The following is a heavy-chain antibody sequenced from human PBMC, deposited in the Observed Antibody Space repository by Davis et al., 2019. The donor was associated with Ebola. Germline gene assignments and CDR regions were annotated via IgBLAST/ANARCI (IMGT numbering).Heavy chain of an antibody. J-gene: IGHJ4*02. Sequence: GGSLRLSCAASSFSARGNYMRWSRQSPATGLASASANHGCGGTYHAKSGRDIFTISRDTANNTLFLQMKSLRVEAQAVYYCSRTDACSTRGNGDDEQWGQGTLVSFSS. CDR2: NHGCGGT. D-gene: IGHD2-2*01. CDR1: SFSARGNY. CDR3: SRTDACSTRGNGDDEQ. V-gene: IGHV3-66*01.